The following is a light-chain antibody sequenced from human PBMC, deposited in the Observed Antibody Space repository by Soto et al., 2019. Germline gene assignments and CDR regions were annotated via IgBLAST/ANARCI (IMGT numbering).Light chain of an antibody. J-gene: IGKJ1*01. CDR2: GAS. CDR1: QSVTSSY. Sequence: EIVLTQSPGTLSLSPGERATLSCRASQSVTSSYLAWYQEKPGQAPRLLIYGASSRATGIPDRFSGSGSGTDLTLAISRLEPEDFAVYDCQHYGSSPPTWTFGQGTKVEIK. V-gene: IGKV3-20*01. CDR3: QHYGSSPPTWT.